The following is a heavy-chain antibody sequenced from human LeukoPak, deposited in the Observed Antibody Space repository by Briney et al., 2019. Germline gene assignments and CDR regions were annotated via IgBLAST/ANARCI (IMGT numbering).Heavy chain of an antibody. D-gene: IGHD3-10*01. J-gene: IGHJ6*04. V-gene: IGHV1-69*06. CDR1: VGTFSNYA. CDR2: IIPFFGTA. Sequence: SVNVSCKASVGTFSNYAISWVRPAPGQEIEWMGGIIPFFGTANYAQKLQGRVAINADKSTSTAYMELSSLRSKGTAVYYIARGEGCGELWGDCYYDDLDVWGKGTTVTVSS. CDR3: ARGEGCGELWGDCYYDDLDV.